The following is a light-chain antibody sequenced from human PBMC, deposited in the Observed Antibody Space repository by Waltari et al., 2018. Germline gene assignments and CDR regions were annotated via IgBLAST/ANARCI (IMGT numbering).Light chain of an antibody. V-gene: IGLV8-61*01. CDR1: SVSLSTTSY. CDR2: KAN. Sequence: QTVATQEPSLSVSPGGTVTLTCALSSVSLSTTSYATWYQQTPGQAPRTLVYKANARSSGVPDRFSGSILGNTAALTISGAQADDESDYYCALYMGSGIWVFGGGTRLTVL. J-gene: IGLJ3*02. CDR3: ALYMGSGIWV.